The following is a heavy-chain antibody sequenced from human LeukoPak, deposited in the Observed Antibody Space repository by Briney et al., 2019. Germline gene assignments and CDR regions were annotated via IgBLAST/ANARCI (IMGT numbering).Heavy chain of an antibody. CDR1: GFTFSSYW. D-gene: IGHD3-10*01. V-gene: IGHV3-74*01. CDR2: ISSDGSTT. Sequence: PGGSLRLSCAASGFTFSSYWMHRVRQAPGKGLVWVSRISSDGSTTIYADSVKGRFTISRDNAKNTLYLQMNSLRAEDTAVYYCARMWFGELSTFDPWGQGTLVTVSS. J-gene: IGHJ5*02. CDR3: ARMWFGELSTFDP.